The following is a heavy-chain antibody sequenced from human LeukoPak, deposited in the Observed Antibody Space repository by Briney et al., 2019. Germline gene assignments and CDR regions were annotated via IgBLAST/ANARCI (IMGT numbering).Heavy chain of an antibody. CDR1: GGSISSYY. V-gene: IGHV4-59*01. CDR3: ARDLGITGTDYYYYMDV. Sequence: SETLSLTCTVSGGSISSYYGSWIRQPPGKGLEWIGYIYYSGSTNYNPSLKSRVTISVDTSKNQFSLKLSSVTAADTAVYYCARDLGITGTDYYYYMDVWGKGTTVTVSS. CDR2: IYYSGST. D-gene: IGHD1-20*01. J-gene: IGHJ6*03.